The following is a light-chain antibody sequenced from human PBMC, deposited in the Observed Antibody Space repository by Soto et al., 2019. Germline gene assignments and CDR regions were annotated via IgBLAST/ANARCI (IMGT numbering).Light chain of an antibody. Sequence: EIVMTQSPATLSVSSGERATLSCRASQSVSSNLAWYQQKPGQAPRLLIYGASTRATGIPARFSGSGSGTAFTLTISSLQSEDFAVYYCQQYNNWPPYTFGQGTKLEIK. V-gene: IGKV3-15*01. CDR1: QSVSSN. CDR3: QQYNNWPPYT. J-gene: IGKJ2*01. CDR2: GAS.